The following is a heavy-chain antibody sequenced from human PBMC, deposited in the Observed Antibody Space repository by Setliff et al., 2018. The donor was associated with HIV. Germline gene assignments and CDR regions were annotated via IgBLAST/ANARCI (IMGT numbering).Heavy chain of an antibody. CDR2: ISYDGNNK. D-gene: IGHD3-3*01. Sequence: PGGSLRLSCAASGFTFSSYALHWVRQAPGKGLEWVAVISYDGNNKYYADSVKGRFTISRDNSKNTLYLQMNSLRAEDTAVYYCARDRSFDFWSGYYARGPYMDVWGKGTTVTVSS. CDR1: GFTFSSYA. J-gene: IGHJ6*03. CDR3: ARDRSFDFWSGYYARGPYMDV. V-gene: IGHV3-30*04.